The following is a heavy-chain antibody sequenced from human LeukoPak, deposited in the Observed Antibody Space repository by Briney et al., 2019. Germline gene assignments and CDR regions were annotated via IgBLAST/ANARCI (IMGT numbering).Heavy chain of an antibody. D-gene: IGHD6-19*01. V-gene: IGHV1-2*02. Sequence: ASVEVSFQASGYSFTAYYMFWVRPAPGQGLEWEGWIKPSSGDAKSAQKFQDRVTITRDSSINTVYMEVTRLTSDDTALYYCVRGGSGWFYNSLDPWGQGTLVTVSS. CDR1: GYSFTAYY. J-gene: IGHJ5*02. CDR2: IKPSSGDA. CDR3: VRGGSGWFYNSLDP.